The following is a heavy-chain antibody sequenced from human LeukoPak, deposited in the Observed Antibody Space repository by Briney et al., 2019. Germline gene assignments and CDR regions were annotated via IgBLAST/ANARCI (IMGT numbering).Heavy chain of an antibody. CDR2: IYPGDSDT. CDR1: GYSFTSYW. J-gene: IGHJ3*02. Sequence: GESLKISCKGSGYSFTSYWIGWVRQMPGKGLEWMGIIYPGDSDTRYSPSFQGQVTISADKSISTAYLQWSSLKASDTAMYYCARLRYCSGGSCYSGAFDIWGQGTMVTVSS. V-gene: IGHV5-51*01. D-gene: IGHD2-15*01. CDR3: ARLRYCSGGSCYSGAFDI.